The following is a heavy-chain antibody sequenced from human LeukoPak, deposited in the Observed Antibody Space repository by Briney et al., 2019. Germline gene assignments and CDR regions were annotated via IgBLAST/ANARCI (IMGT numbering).Heavy chain of an antibody. D-gene: IGHD6-19*01. CDR3: AKHSSGWYLYYFDY. J-gene: IGHJ4*02. CDR2: ISGSGGST. Sequence: PGGSLRLSCAASGFTFSSYAMSWVRQAPGKGLEWVSAISGSGGSTYYADSVKGRFTISRDNSKNTLHLQMNSLRAEDTAVYYCAKHSSGWYLYYFDYWGQGTLVTVSS. CDR1: GFTFSSYA. V-gene: IGHV3-23*01.